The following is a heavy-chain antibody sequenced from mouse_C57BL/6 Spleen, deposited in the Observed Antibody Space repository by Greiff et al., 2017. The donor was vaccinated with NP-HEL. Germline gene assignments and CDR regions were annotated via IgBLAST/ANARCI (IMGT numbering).Heavy chain of an antibody. D-gene: IGHD3-3*01. J-gene: IGHJ4*01. V-gene: IGHV1-26*01. CDR2: INPNNGGT. CDR3: ARSGGGRVLLAMDY. CDR1: GYTFTDYY. Sequence: EVQLQQSGPELVKPGASVKISCKASGYTFTDYYMNWVKQSHGKSLEWIGDINPNNGGTSYNQKFKGKATLTVDKSSSTAYMELRSLTSEDSAVYYCARSGGGRVLLAMDYWGQGTSVTVSS.